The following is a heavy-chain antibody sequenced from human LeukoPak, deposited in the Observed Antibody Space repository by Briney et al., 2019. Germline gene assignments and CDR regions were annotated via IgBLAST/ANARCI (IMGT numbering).Heavy chain of an antibody. CDR1: GFTFSSYA. D-gene: IGHD1-26*01. V-gene: IGHV3-23*01. CDR3: AKAGSYWDFDY. J-gene: IGHJ4*02. CDR2: ISGGGGTT. Sequence: GGSLRLSCAASGFTFSSYAMSWVRQAPGKGLEWVSAISGGGGTTYYADSVKGRFTISRDNSKNTLYLQMNSLRAEDTAVYYCAKAGSYWDFDYWGQGTLVTVSS.